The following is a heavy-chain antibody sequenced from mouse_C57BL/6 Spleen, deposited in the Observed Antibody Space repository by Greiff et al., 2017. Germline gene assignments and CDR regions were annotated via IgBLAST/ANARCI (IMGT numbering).Heavy chain of an antibody. CDR1: GYTFTSYW. D-gene: IGHD1-1*01. CDR3: ARSITTRDYAMDY. V-gene: IGHV1-7*01. J-gene: IGHJ4*01. Sequence: QVQLQQSGADLAKPGASVKLSCKASGYTFTSYWMHWVKQRPGQGLAWIGYINPSSGYTKYNQKFKDKATLTADKSSSTAYMQLSSLTYEDSAVYYCARSITTRDYAMDYWGQGTSVTVSS. CDR2: INPSSGYT.